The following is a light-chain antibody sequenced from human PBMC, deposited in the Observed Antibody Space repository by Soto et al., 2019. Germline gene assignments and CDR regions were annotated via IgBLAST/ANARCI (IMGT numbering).Light chain of an antibody. CDR3: QQYGSSGT. Sequence: DIVLTHSPGTLSLSPGERATLSCRASQSVSNNYLAWYKQKPGQAPRLLIYGASNRATGIPDRFSGSGSGTDFTLTIRRLEPEDFAVYYCQQYGSSGTFGQGTKVDIK. V-gene: IGKV3-20*01. CDR2: GAS. J-gene: IGKJ1*01. CDR1: QSVSNNY.